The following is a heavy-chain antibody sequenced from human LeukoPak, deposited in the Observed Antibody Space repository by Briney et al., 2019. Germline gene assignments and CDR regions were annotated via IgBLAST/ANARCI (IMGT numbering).Heavy chain of an antibody. D-gene: IGHD4-17*01. V-gene: IGHV3-9*01. CDR3: AKGYGDYYYYYGMDV. CDR2: ITWNSGGI. Sequence: GRSLRLSCAASGFTVDNYDMHWVRQAPGKGLEWVSGITWNSGGIGYADSVKGRFTISRDNAKNSLYLQMNSLRAEDTALYYCAKGYGDYYYYYGMDVWGLGTTVTVS. CDR1: GFTVDNYD. J-gene: IGHJ6*02.